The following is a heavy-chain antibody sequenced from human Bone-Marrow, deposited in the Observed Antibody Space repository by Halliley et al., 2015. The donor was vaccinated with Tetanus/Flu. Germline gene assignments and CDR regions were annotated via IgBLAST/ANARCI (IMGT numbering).Heavy chain of an antibody. Sequence: NIEKDGSEKNYVDSVKGRFTISRDNAKNSLFLQMNSLRVEDSAVYYCARDGRGTSSAYNYHDYWGQGTLVTVSS. D-gene: IGHD3-22*01. CDR3: ARDGRGTSSAYNYHDY. CDR2: IEKDGSEK. V-gene: IGHV3-7*04. J-gene: IGHJ4*02.